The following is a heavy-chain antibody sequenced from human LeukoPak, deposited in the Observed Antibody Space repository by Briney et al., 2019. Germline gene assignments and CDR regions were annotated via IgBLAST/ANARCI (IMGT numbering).Heavy chain of an antibody. J-gene: IGHJ4*02. CDR2: IKEDGSRI. CDR3: VGSSGWLFDY. D-gene: IGHD6-19*01. V-gene: IGHV3-7*01. Sequence: PGGSLTLSCAGTGFSFSNYWMNWVWLAPVKGQEWVANIKEDGSRINYVDSVKGRFTISRDNAKNSVYLQMDNLRAEDTAGYYCVGSSGWLFDYWGQGILVAVSS. CDR1: GFSFSNYW.